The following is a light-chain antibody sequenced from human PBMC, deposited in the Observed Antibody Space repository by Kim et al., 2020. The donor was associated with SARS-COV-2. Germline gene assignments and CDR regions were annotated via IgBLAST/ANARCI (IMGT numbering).Light chain of an antibody. Sequence: DIQMTQSPSTLSASVGDRVTITCRASQAISTWLAWYQLKPGKAPKLLIYKASSLESGVSSRFSGSGSGTEFTLTISSLQPDDFASYYCQQHSSSPLTFGGGTKVEIK. CDR3: QQHSSSPLT. CDR1: QAISTW. J-gene: IGKJ4*01. CDR2: KAS. V-gene: IGKV1-5*03.